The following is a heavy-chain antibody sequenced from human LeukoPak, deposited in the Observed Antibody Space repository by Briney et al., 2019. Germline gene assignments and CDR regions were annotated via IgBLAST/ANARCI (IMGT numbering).Heavy chain of an antibody. CDR3: ARVKIYSGYDFGDMDV. J-gene: IGHJ6*02. Sequence: GASVKVSCKASGGTFSSYAISWVRQAPGQGLEWMGRIIPILGIANYAQKFQGRVTITADESTSTAYMELSSLRSEDTAVYYCARVKIYSGYDFGDMDVWGQGTTVTVSS. CDR2: IIPILGIA. D-gene: IGHD5-12*01. CDR1: GGTFSSYA. V-gene: IGHV1-69*04.